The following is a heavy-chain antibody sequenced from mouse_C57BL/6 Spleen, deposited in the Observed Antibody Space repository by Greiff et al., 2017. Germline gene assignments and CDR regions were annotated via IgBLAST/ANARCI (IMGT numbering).Heavy chain of an antibody. CDR3: ARAYSNGAMDY. CDR2: ISDGGSYT. Sequence: EVMLVESGGGLVKPGGSLKLSCAASGFTFSSYAMSWVRQTPEKRLEWVATISDGGSYTYYPDNVKGRFTISRDNAKNNLYLQMSHLKSEDTAMYYCARAYSNGAMDYWGQGTSVTVSS. J-gene: IGHJ4*01. CDR1: GFTFSSYA. D-gene: IGHD2-5*01. V-gene: IGHV5-4*03.